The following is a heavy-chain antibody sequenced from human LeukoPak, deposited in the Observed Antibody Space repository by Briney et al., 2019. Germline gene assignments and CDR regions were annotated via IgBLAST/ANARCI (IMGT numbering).Heavy chain of an antibody. CDR1: GFTLSSYA. J-gene: IGHJ2*01. D-gene: IGHD3-3*02. V-gene: IGHV3-23*01. Sequence: WGSLRLSCDASGFTLSSYAVSWVRQAPGKGLEWVSAITGSGGNTYYAASVKGRFTISRDNSKNALYVQMNSLRAEDTAVYYCARHPLGYWYFDLWGRGTPVSVSS. CDR3: ARHPLGYWYFDL. CDR2: ITGSGGNT.